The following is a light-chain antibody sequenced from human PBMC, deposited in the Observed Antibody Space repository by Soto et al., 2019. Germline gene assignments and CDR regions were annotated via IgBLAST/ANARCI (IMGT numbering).Light chain of an antibody. CDR2: EGS. J-gene: IGLJ2*01. CDR1: SSDVGSYNL. Sequence: QSVLTQPASVSGSPGQSITISCTGTSSDVGSYNLVSWYQQHPGKAPKLMIYEGSKRPSGVSNRFSGSKSGNTASLTISGLQAEAGADYYSCSYAGSSTLVFGGGTKLPVL. CDR3: CSYAGSSTLV. V-gene: IGLV2-23*01.